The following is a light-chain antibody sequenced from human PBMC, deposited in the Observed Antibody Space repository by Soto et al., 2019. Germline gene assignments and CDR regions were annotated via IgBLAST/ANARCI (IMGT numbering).Light chain of an antibody. Sequence: EIVLTQSPGTLSLSPGERATLSCRASQSVSSSYLAWYQQKPGQAPRLLMYGASSRATGIPDRFSGSGSGTDFTRTISRLEPEEFAVYYCQQYGSSQTFGQGTKVEIK. CDR1: QSVSSSY. CDR2: GAS. CDR3: QQYGSSQT. V-gene: IGKV3-20*01. J-gene: IGKJ1*01.